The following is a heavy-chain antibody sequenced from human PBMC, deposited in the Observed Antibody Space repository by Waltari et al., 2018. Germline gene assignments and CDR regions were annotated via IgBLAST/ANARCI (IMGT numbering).Heavy chain of an antibody. CDR2: INPNSGGT. V-gene: IGHV1-2*02. CDR1: GYTFTGYY. D-gene: IGHD3-22*01. J-gene: IGHJ4*02. CDR3: ARSYDSSGYRPSLDY. Sequence: QVQLVQSGAEVKKPGASVKVSCKASGYTFTGYYMHWVRQAPGQGLEWMGWINPNSGGTNYAQKFQGRVTMTRDTSISTAYMELSRLRADDTAVYYCARSYDSSGYRPSLDYWGQGTLVTVSS.